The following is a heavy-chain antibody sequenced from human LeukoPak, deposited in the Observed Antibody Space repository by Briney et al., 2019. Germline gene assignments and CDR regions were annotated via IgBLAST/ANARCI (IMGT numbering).Heavy chain of an antibody. D-gene: IGHD3-22*01. CDR2: IIPIFGTA. J-gene: IGHJ4*02. Sequence: GASVKVSCKASGGTFSSYAISWVRQAPGQGLEWMGGIIPIFGTANYAQKFQGRVTITADESTSTAYMELSSLRSEDTAVYYCARMGYYDSSGNPLDYWGQGTLVTVSS. CDR3: ARMGYYDSSGNPLDY. CDR1: GGTFSSYA. V-gene: IGHV1-69*13.